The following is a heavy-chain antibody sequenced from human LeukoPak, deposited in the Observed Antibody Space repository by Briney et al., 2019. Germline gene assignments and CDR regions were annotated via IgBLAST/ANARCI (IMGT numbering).Heavy chain of an antibody. J-gene: IGHJ2*01. V-gene: IGHV4-39*01. CDR3: ARHVSSDLRIVVVTSDWYFDL. CDR1: GGSISSSSRYY. D-gene: IGHD2-21*02. Sequence: SETLSLTCTVSGGSISSSSRYYWGWIRRPPGKELEWLGSISFGGGTSYNSSLKSRVTIFVDTSKNQFSLRLTSVTAADTAVYYCARHVSSDLRIVVVTSDWYFDLWGRGTMVTVSS. CDR2: ISFGGGT.